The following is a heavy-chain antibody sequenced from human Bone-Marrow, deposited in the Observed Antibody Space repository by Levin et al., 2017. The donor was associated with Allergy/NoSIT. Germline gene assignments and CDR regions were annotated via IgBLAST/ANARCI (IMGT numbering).Heavy chain of an antibody. V-gene: IGHV3-9*01. CDR2: ISWNSGSI. CDR1: GFTFDDYA. D-gene: IGHD6-6*01. Sequence: GGSLRLSCAASGFTFDDYAMHWVRQAPGKGLQWVSGISWNSGSIGYADPVKGRFTISRDSAKNSLYLQMNSLRPEDTALYYCAKADRYSTSSNYFDLWGQGTLVTVSS. J-gene: IGHJ4*02. CDR3: AKADRYSTSSNYFDL.